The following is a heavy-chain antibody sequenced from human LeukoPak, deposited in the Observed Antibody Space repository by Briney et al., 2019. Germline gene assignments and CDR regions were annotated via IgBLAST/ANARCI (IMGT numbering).Heavy chain of an antibody. D-gene: IGHD3-22*01. CDR1: GFTFSSYG. CDR3: AKVGGYYYDSSGSWYFDY. Sequence: PGGSLRLSCAASGFTFSSYGMHWVRQVPGKGLEWVAVIWYDGSNKYYADSVKGRFTISRDNSKNTLYLQMNSLRAEDTAVYYCAKVGGYYYDSSGSWYFDYWGQGTLVTVSS. J-gene: IGHJ4*02. CDR2: IWYDGSNK. V-gene: IGHV3-33*06.